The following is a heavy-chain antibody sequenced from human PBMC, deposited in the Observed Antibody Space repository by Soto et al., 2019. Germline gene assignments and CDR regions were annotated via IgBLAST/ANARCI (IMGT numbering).Heavy chain of an antibody. CDR1: GGTFSSYA. D-gene: IGHD3-22*01. CDR2: IIPIFGTA. J-gene: IGHJ4*02. Sequence: QVQLVQSGAEVKKPGSSVKVSCKASGGTFSSYAISWVRQAPGQGLEWMGGIIPIFGTANYAQKFQGRVTITADESTSTAYMELSSLRYEDTAVYYCARDNYYDSSGYYYASFDYWGQGTLVTVSS. CDR3: ARDNYYDSSGYYYASFDY. V-gene: IGHV1-69*01.